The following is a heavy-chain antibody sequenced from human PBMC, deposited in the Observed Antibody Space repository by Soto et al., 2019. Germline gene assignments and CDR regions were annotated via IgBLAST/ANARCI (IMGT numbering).Heavy chain of an antibody. CDR1: GYTFTGDD. D-gene: IGHD6-19*01. CDR3: ARGDLIAVAGTNKFDP. V-gene: IGHV1-8*01. J-gene: IGHJ5*02. CDR2: INPNSGNT. Sequence: ASVKVSCKASGYTFTGDDIDWVRQATGQGLEWMGWINPNSGNTNYAQKFQGRVTMTRDTSMSTAYMELRSLRSDDTAVYYCARGDLIAVAGTNKFDPWGQGTLVTVSS.